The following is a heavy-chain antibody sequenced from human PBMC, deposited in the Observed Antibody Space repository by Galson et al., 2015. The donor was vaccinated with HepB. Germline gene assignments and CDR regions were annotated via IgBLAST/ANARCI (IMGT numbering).Heavy chain of an antibody. CDR3: TTDSDFYGSGKSY. CDR1: GFTFSNAW. D-gene: IGHD3-10*01. V-gene: IGHV3-15*01. CDR2: IKSKTDGGTT. J-gene: IGHJ4*02. Sequence: SLRLSCAASGFTFSNAWMSWVRQAPGKGLEWVGRIKSKTDGGTTDYAAPLKGRFTISRDDSRNMLYLQMNSLKTEDTAVYFCTTDSDFYGSGKSYWGQGTLVTVSS.